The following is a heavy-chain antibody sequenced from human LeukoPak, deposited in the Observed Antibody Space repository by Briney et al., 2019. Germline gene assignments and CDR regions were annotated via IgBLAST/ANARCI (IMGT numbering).Heavy chain of an antibody. D-gene: IGHD4-17*01. CDR2: ITGSGRGT. J-gene: IGHJ3*02. CDR1: GRTFRNYA. Sequence: GWSLTLSCTASGRTFRNYAPTWVRQAPGKGVEGVSSITGSGRGTYYPDSVKGRLSVSRDNSQNTVFLHMNSLSADDTALYYCSKDPNGDYVGAFDMWGPGTMVTVSS. V-gene: IGHV3-23*01. CDR3: SKDPNGDYVGAFDM.